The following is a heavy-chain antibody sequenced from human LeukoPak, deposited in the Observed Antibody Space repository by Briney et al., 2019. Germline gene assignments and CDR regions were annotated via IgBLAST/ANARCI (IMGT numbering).Heavy chain of an antibody. D-gene: IGHD5-18*01. V-gene: IGHV1-69*05. CDR1: GGTFSSYA. J-gene: IGHJ4*02. CDR3: ASTTAMVMNYFDY. CDR2: IIPIFGTA. Sequence: SVKLSCKASGGTFSSYAISWVRQAPGQGLQWMGRIIPIFGTANYAQKFQGRVTITTDESTSTAYMDLSSLRSEDTAVYYCASTTAMVMNYFDYWGQGTLVTVSS.